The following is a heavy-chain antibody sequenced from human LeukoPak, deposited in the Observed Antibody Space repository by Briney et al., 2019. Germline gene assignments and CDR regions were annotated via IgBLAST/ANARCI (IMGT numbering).Heavy chain of an antibody. CDR2: ISGSGGST. CDR3: AKDLGSGSYYRGFDP. CDR1: GFTFSSYA. Sequence: PGGSLRLSCAASGFTFSSYAMSWVRQAPGKGLEWVSAISGSGGSTYYADSVKGRFTISRDNSKNTLYLQMNSLRAEDTVVYYCAKDLGSGSYYRGFDPWGQGTLVTVSS. J-gene: IGHJ5*02. D-gene: IGHD3-10*01. V-gene: IGHV3-23*01.